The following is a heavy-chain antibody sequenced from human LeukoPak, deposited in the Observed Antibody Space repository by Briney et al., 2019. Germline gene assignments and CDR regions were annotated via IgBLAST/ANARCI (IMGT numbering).Heavy chain of an antibody. V-gene: IGHV3-9*01. D-gene: IGHD7-27*01. Sequence: PGRSLRLSCAASGFTFSSYAMHWVRQAPGKGLEWVSGISWNSGSIGYADSVKGRFTISRDNAKNSLYLQMNSLRAEDTALYYCAKDSELGSLDYWGQGTLVTVSS. J-gene: IGHJ4*02. CDR1: GFTFSSYA. CDR2: ISWNSGSI. CDR3: AKDSELGSLDY.